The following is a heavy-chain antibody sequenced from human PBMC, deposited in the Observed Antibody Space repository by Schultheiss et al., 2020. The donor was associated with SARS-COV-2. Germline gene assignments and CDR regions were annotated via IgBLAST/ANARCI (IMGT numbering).Heavy chain of an antibody. CDR1: GFTFSSYS. CDR2: ISSSGGYI. Sequence: GGSLRLSCAASGFTFSSYSMNWVRQAPGKGLEWVSSISSSGGYIFYADSVKGRFTISRDNSKNTLYLQMNSLRAEDTAVYYCARARGGNSDYWGQGTLVTVSS. V-gene: IGHV3-21*04. D-gene: IGHD2-15*01. J-gene: IGHJ4*02. CDR3: ARARGGNSDY.